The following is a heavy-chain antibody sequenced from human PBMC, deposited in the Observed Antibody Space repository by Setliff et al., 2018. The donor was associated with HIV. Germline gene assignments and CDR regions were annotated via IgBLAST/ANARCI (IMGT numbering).Heavy chain of an antibody. CDR1: GFTFDDYA. CDR2: ISWNSDSI. D-gene: IGHD6-19*01. Sequence: SLRLSCAASGFTFDDYAMHWVRQAPGKGLEWVSSISWNSDSIGYADSVKGRFTISRDNAKNSLSLQMNSLRVEDTAVYYCARSGPSGYSSGWYRGYFDPWGQGTLVTVSS. V-gene: IGHV3-9*01. J-gene: IGHJ5*02. CDR3: ARSGPSGYSSGWYRGYFDP.